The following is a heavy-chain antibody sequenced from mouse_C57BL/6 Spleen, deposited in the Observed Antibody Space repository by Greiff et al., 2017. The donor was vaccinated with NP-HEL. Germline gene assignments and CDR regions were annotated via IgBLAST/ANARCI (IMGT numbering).Heavy chain of an antibody. J-gene: IGHJ4*01. Sequence: EVKLMESGGGLVQPKGSLKLSCAASGFSFNTYAMNWVRQAPGKGLEWVARIRSKSNNYATYYADSVKDRFTISRDDSESMLYLQMNNLKTEDTAMYYCVRRGIRDAMDYWGQGTSVTVSS. CDR1: GFSFNTYA. D-gene: IGHD2-4*01. V-gene: IGHV10-1*01. CDR3: VRRGIRDAMDY. CDR2: IRSKSNNYAT.